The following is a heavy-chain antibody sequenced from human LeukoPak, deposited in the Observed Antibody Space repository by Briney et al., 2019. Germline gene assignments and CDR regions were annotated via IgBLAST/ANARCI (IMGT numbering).Heavy chain of an antibody. J-gene: IGHJ4*02. CDR2: IYYSGST. CDR1: GGSISSSSYY. CDR3: ARQVYGSGSYSKTYDY. V-gene: IGHV4-39*01. Sequence: PSETLSLTCTVSGGSISSSSYYWGWIRQPPGKGLEWIGSIYYSGSTYYNPSLKSRVTISVDTSKNQFSLRLSSVSAADTAVYYCARQVYGSGSYSKTYDYWGQGTLVTVSS. D-gene: IGHD3-10*01.